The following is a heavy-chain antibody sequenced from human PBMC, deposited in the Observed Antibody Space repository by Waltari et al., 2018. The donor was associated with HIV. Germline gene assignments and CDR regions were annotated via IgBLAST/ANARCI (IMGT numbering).Heavy chain of an antibody. CDR1: GFTFDDYA. J-gene: IGHJ6*02. V-gene: IGHV3-9*01. CDR2: ISWNSGSI. D-gene: IGHD3-16*01. Sequence: EVLLVDSGGGLEQPGGSLRLSCVGSGFTFDDYAFHWVRQVPGKGLEWVPGISWNSGSIGYADSVKGGFTTCRDNGKNSVYLQMDSLRIEDTAVYYCAKVGGRRGILQWYDYSGLDVWGRGTTVTVSS. CDR3: AKVGGRRGILQWYDYSGLDV.